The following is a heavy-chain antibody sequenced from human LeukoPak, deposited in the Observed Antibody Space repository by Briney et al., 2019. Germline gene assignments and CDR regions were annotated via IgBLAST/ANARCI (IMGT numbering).Heavy chain of an antibody. J-gene: IGHJ4*02. CDR1: GGTFSSYA. V-gene: IGHV1-69*04. CDR2: IIPILGIA. D-gene: IGHD3-22*01. CDR3: ARAGQYYDSSGYYLFDY. Sequence: SVKVSCKASGGTFSSYAISWVRQAPGQGLEWMGRIIPILGIANYAQKFQGRVTITADKSTSTAYMELSSLRSEGTAVYYCARAGQYYDSSGYYLFDYWGQGTLVTVSS.